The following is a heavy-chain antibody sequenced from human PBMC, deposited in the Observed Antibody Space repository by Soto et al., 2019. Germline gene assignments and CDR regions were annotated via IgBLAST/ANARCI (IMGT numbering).Heavy chain of an antibody. D-gene: IGHD1-1*01. V-gene: IGHV4-31*03. Sequence: SATLSLTCTFSGGSISSVDYYWSLIRQHPGKGLEWIGYIYYSGSTYYNPSLKSRVTISVDTSKNQFSLKLSSVTAADTAVYYCERGTKETGIYCWFYAWGQVTMVPVSA. J-gene: IGHJ5*02. CDR3: ERGTKETGIYCWFYA. CDR1: GGSISSVDYY. CDR2: IYYSGST.